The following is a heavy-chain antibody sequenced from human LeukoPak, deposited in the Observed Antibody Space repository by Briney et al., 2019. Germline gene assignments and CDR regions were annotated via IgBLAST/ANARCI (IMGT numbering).Heavy chain of an antibody. V-gene: IGHV3-7*01. CDR1: GSTFNYYW. Sequence: SGGSLRLSCVASGSTFNYYWMSWVRQAPGKGLEWVANIKQDGSEKYYVDSVKGRFTISRDNAKNSLYLQMNSLRAEDTAVYYCARDTSVLRYFDWSPHAYWFDPWGQGTLVTVSS. J-gene: IGHJ5*02. CDR3: ARDTSVLRYFDWSPHAYWFDP. D-gene: IGHD3-9*01. CDR2: IKQDGSEK.